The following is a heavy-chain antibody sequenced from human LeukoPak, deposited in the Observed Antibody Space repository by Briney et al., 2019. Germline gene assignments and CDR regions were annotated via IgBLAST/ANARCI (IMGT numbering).Heavy chain of an antibody. J-gene: IGHJ4*02. CDR3: ARISSFWSGYPNVQYYFDY. CDR1: GGSISHSF. V-gene: IGHV4-4*09. D-gene: IGHD3-3*01. CDR2: IFNSRYI. Sequence: PSETLSLTCSVSGGSISHSFWNWIRQPPGKGLEWIGNIFNSRYINYNPSLKSRVTMSIDTSKNQFSLKLSSVTAADTAVYYCARISSFWSGYPNVQYYFDYWGQGTLVTVSS.